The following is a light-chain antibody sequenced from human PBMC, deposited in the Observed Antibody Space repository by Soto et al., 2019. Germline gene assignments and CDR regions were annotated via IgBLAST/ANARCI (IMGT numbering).Light chain of an antibody. CDR2: DAS. Sequence: EVVLTQSPATLSLSPGERATLSCRASQSVNSYLAWYQQKPGQAPRLLIYDASNRATGIPARFRGSGSWTDFTLTISSLEPEDFAVYYCQQRSNWPATFGPGTKVDIK. CDR1: QSVNSY. CDR3: QQRSNWPAT. J-gene: IGKJ3*01. V-gene: IGKV3-11*01.